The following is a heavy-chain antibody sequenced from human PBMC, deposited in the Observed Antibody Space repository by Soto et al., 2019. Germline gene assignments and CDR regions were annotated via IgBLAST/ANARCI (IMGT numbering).Heavy chain of an antibody. D-gene: IGHD3-3*01. CDR3: ARGGVASVEGTDD. Sequence: QMQLQESGPGLVKPSQTLSLTCTVSGGSISSGDYYWSWIRQSPGKGLEWIGYIYSSGSTYYNPSLNGRVSISVDPSQHEFSLKLNSVTAADTAVYYCARGGVASVEGTDDWGQGTLVTVSS. CDR1: GGSISSGDYY. V-gene: IGHV4-30-4*01. CDR2: IYSSGST. J-gene: IGHJ4*02.